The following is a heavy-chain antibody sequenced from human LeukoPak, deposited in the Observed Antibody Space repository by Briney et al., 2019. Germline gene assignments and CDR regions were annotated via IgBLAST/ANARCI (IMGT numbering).Heavy chain of an antibody. V-gene: IGHV4-59*08. CDR1: GGSISSYY. D-gene: IGHD6-13*01. J-gene: IGHJ5*02. Sequence: SKTLSLTCTVSGGSISSYYWSWIRQPPGKGLEWITYIYYSGSANYNPSLKSRVTVSVDTSKNQFSLKLSSVTAADTAVYYCARHQGSAAGLGDWFDPWGQGTLVTVSS. CDR3: ARHQGSAAGLGDWFDP. CDR2: IYYSGSA.